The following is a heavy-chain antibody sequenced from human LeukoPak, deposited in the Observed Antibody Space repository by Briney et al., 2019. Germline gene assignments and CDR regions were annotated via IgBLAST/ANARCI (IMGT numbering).Heavy chain of an antibody. CDR1: GGTFSSYA. Sequence: ASVKVSCKASGGTFSSYAISWVRQAPGQGLEWMGRIIPIFGTANYAQKFQGRVTITTDESTSTAYMELSSLRSEDTAVYYCARERVLLARGVIRSYWFDPWGQGTLVTVSS. D-gene: IGHD3-10*01. CDR3: ARERVLLARGVIRSYWFDP. CDR2: IIPIFGTA. V-gene: IGHV1-69*05. J-gene: IGHJ5*02.